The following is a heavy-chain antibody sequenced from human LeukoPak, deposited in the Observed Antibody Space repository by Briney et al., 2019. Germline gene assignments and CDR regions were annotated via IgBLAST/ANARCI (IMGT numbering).Heavy chain of an antibody. V-gene: IGHV3-74*01. CDR2: INVDGSTT. Sequence: AGESLRLSCAASRFTFSSNWMHWVRQAPGKGLVWVSHINVDGSTTNYADSVKGRFTISRDNAKNTLYLQMNSLRAEDTAVYYCARSSFDRSFDYWGQGTLVTVSS. CDR1: RFTFSSNW. D-gene: IGHD6-13*01. CDR3: ARSSFDRSFDY. J-gene: IGHJ4*02.